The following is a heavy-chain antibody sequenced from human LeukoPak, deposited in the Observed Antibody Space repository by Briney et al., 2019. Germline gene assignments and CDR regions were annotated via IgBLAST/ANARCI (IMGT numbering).Heavy chain of an antibody. CDR2: ISYDGSNK. CDR3: ARDPQSRGLFDY. V-gene: IGHV3-30*04. D-gene: IGHD3-10*01. J-gene: IGHJ4*02. Sequence: PGRSLRLSCAASGFTFSSYAMHWVRQAPGKGLEWVAVISYDGSNKYYADSVKGRFTISRDNSKNTLYLQMNSLRAEDTAVYYCARDPQSRGLFDYWGQGTLVTVSS. CDR1: GFTFSSYA.